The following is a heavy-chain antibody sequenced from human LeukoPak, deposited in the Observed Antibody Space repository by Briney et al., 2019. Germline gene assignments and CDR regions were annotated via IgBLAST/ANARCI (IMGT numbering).Heavy chain of an antibody. Sequence: ASVKVSCKASGYTFTSYSISWVRQAPGQGLEWVGWISAYNGKTNYAQKVQGRVTMTTDTSTSTAYMELRSLRSDDTAVYYCARDRELLWFGELSGVKRFDPWGQGTLVTVSS. CDR1: GYTFTSYS. CDR2: ISAYNGKT. J-gene: IGHJ5*02. CDR3: ARDRELLWFGELSGVKRFDP. D-gene: IGHD3-10*01. V-gene: IGHV1-18*04.